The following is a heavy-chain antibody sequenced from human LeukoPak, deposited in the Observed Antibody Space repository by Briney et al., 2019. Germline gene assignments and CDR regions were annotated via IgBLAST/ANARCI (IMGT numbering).Heavy chain of an antibody. CDR2: INHSGST. Sequence: SETLSLTCAVYGGSFSGYYWSWIRQPPGKGLEWIGEINHSGSTNYNPSLKSRVTISVDTSKNQFSLKLSSVTAADTSVYYCARNILPRRAGRLVFGDLLHFFDCWGQGTLVTVSS. V-gene: IGHV4-34*01. CDR3: ARNILPRRAGRLVFGDLLHFFDC. D-gene: IGHD3-10*01. CDR1: GGSFSGYY. J-gene: IGHJ4*02.